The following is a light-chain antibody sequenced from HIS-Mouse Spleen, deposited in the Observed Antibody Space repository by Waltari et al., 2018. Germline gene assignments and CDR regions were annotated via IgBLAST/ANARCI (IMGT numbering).Light chain of an antibody. CDR3: SSYTSSSTVV. V-gene: IGLV2-14*01. J-gene: IGLJ2*01. CDR2: EVS. CDR1: SRDVGGYNY. Sequence: QSALTQPASVSGSPGQSITTSCTGTSRDVGGYNYVSWYQQHPGKAPKLMIYEVSNRPSGVSNRFSGSKSGNTASLTISGLQAEDEADYYCSSYTSSSTVVFGGGTKLTVL.